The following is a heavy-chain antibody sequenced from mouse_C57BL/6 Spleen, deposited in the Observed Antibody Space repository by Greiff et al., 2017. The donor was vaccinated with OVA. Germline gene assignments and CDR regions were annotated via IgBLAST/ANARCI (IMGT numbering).Heavy chain of an antibody. Sequence: QVQLQQPGTELVKPGASVKLSCKASGYTFTSYWMHWVKQRPGQGLEWIGNINPSNGGTNYNEKFKSKATLTVDKYSSTAYMQLSSLTSEDYAVYDCAGWDYGSSYDYVDYWDQGTTLTVSA. V-gene: IGHV1-53*01. J-gene: IGHJ2*01. CDR3: AGWDYGSSYDYVDY. CDR2: INPSNGGT. CDR1: GYTFTSYW. D-gene: IGHD1-1*01.